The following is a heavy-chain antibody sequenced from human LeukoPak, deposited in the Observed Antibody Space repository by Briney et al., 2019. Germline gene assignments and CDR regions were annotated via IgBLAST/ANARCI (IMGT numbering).Heavy chain of an antibody. D-gene: IGHD2-2*02. J-gene: IGHJ5*02. CDR1: GGSISSSSYY. CDR3: ARVVGRGYCSSTSCYKGWFDP. Sequence: SETLSLTCTVSGGSISSSSYYWGWIRQPPGKGLEWIGSIYYSGSTYYNPFLKSRVTISVDTSKNQFSLKLSSVTAADTAVYYCARVVGRGYCSSTSCYKGWFDPWGQGTLVTVSS. V-gene: IGHV4-39*07. CDR2: IYYSGST.